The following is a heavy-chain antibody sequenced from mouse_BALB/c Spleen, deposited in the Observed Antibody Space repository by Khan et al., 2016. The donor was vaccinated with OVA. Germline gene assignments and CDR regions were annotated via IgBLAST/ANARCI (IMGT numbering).Heavy chain of an antibody. J-gene: IGHJ2*01. CDR2: INPHIGET. CDR3: ARIYGRDVDY. D-gene: IGHD1-1*01. V-gene: IGHV1-20*02. Sequence: VQLKESGPELVKPGASVKISCKASGYSFTGYFIHWVMQSHGKSLEWIGRINPHIGETFYNQKFRGKATLTVDESSSTAHMELRSLASEDSAVDFCARIYGRDVDYWGQGTTLTVSS. CDR1: GYSFTGYF.